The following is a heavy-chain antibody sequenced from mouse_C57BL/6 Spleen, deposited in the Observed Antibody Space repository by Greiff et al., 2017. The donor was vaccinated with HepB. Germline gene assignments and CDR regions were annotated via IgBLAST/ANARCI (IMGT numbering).Heavy chain of an antibody. CDR2: INPNNGGT. J-gene: IGHJ3*01. Sequence: VQLQQSGPELVKPGASVKISCKASGYTFTDYYMNWVKQSHGKSLEWIGDINPNNGGTSYNQKFKGKATLTVDKSSSTAYMELRSLTSEDSAVYYCAREETAQATPFAYWGQGTLVTVSA. D-gene: IGHD3-2*02. CDR1: GYTFTDYY. CDR3: AREETAQATPFAY. V-gene: IGHV1-26*01.